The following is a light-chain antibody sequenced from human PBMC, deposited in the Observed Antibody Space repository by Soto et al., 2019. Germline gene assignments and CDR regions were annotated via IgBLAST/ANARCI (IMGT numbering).Light chain of an antibody. Sequence: EVVMMQSPATLSVSPGERATLSCRASQSVTTMLAWFQQKPGQPPRLLIYGASTRATGSPARVSGSGSGTEFTLTISSLQSEDSAVYFCQQYNDWPLTFGGGTKVEI. CDR3: QQYNDWPLT. V-gene: IGKV3-15*01. CDR1: QSVTTM. J-gene: IGKJ4*01. CDR2: GAS.